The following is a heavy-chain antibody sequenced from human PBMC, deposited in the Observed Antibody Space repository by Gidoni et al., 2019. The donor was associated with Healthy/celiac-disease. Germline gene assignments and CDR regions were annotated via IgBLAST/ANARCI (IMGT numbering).Heavy chain of an antibody. CDR3: AIDCSYCTNGVCYSFYFDY. J-gene: IGHJ4*02. CDR1: GCTFSSYG. V-gene: IGHV3-33*01. Sequence: QVQLVESGGGVVQHGWSLRLYCAASGCTFSSYGMYWVRQAPGKGLEWVAVIGYDGSNKYYADSVKGRSTISRDNSKNTRYLEMNSLRAEDTAVYYCAIDCSYCTNGVCYSFYFDYWGQGTLVTVSS. CDR2: IGYDGSNK. D-gene: IGHD2-8*01.